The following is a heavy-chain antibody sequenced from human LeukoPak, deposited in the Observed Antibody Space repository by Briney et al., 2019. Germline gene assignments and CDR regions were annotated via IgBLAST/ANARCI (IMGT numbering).Heavy chain of an antibody. CDR3: ARSVLTGPYYFDY. J-gene: IGHJ4*02. D-gene: IGHD1-14*01. V-gene: IGHV3-21*01. CDR2: ISSSSSYI. Sequence: GGSRRLSCAASGFTFSSYSMNWVRQAPGKGLEWVSSISSSSSYIYYADSVKGRFTISRDNAKNSLYLQMNSLRAEDTAVYYCARSVLTGPYYFDYWGQGTLVTVSS. CDR1: GFTFSSYS.